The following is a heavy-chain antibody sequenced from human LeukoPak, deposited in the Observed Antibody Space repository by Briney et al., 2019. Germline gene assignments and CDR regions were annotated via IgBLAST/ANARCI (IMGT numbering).Heavy chain of an antibody. D-gene: IGHD3-3*01. CDR3: ASLFGVVKTYYYYYGMDV. V-gene: IGHV3-74*01. Sequence: GGSLRLSCAASGFTLSNHWMHWVRQAPGKGLVWVSRISGDEIWTSYADSVKGRFIISRDNAKDTLYLQMNSLRTEDTAVYYCASLFGVVKTYYYYYGMDVWGQGTTVTVSS. CDR1: GFTLSNHW. CDR2: ISGDEIWT. J-gene: IGHJ6*02.